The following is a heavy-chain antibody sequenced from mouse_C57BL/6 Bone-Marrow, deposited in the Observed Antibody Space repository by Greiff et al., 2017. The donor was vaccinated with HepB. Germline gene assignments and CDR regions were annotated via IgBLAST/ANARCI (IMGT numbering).Heavy chain of an antibody. J-gene: IGHJ1*03. CDR3: ASRWLLRRYWYFDV. Sequence: QVQLQQPGTELVKPGASVKLSCKASGYTFTSYWMHWVKQRPGQGLEWIGNIKPSNGGTNYNEKFKSKATLTVDKSSSTAYMQLSSLTSEDSAVYYCASRWLLRRYWYFDVWGTGTTVTVSS. V-gene: IGHV1-53*01. CDR1: GYTFTSYW. CDR2: IKPSNGGT. D-gene: IGHD2-3*01.